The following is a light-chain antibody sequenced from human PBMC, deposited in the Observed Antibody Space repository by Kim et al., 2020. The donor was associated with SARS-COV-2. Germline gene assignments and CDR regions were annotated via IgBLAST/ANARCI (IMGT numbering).Light chain of an antibody. CDR1: QNILQIPSNKNF. CDR3: QQYYSSLPDT. Sequence: IVMTQSPDSLAVSLGERASINCKSSQNILQIPSNKNFLAWYQQKPGQPPKLLISWASTRESGVPDRFSGSGSGTDFTLTISSLQADDVAVYYCQQYYSSLPDTLGQGTKLEI. J-gene: IGKJ2*01. V-gene: IGKV4-1*01. CDR2: WAS.